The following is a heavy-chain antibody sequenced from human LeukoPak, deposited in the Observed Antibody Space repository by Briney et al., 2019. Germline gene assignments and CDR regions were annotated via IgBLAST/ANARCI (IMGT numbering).Heavy chain of an antibody. CDR1: GYTFTSYY. CDR2: INPSGGST. J-gene: IGHJ3*02. D-gene: IGHD3-10*01. V-gene: IGHV1-46*01. CDR3: ARGRVRGVRAESSDAFDI. Sequence: ASVKVSCKASGYTFTSYYMHWVRQAPGQGLEWMGIINPSGGSTSYAQKFRGRVAMTRDTSTSTVYMELSSLRSDDTAVNYCARGRVRGVRAESSDAFDIWGQGTMVTVSS.